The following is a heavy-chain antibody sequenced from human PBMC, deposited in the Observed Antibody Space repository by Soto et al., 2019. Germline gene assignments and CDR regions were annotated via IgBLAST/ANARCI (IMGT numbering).Heavy chain of an antibody. Sequence: EVQLLESGGGLVQPGGSLRLSCAASGFTFNNYAMTWVRQAPGKGLEWVSAIRGGGDTTSYADSVKGRFTVSRDGSKNTLYLQMSSVRAEDTALYYCAKGRGGSGSLTPRVAFWGQGTLVTVSS. CDR3: AKGRGGSGSLTPRVAF. CDR2: IRGGGDTT. CDR1: GFTFNNYA. V-gene: IGHV3-23*01. D-gene: IGHD3-10*01. J-gene: IGHJ4*02.